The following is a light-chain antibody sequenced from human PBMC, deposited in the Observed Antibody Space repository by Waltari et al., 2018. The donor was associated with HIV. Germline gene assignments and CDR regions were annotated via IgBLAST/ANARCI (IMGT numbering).Light chain of an antibody. V-gene: IGKV3-15*01. CDR1: QRVSMN. CDR3: QQYNNWPQT. CDR2: GAS. J-gene: IGKJ5*01. Sequence: EIVMTLCQATLSVSPGERASHSCTASQRVSMNLAWYQQTPGQTPRPLIHGASTRATGFPARFRVSGSGTEFTLTINSLQPEDFAVYYCQQYNNWPQTFGQGTRLEIK.